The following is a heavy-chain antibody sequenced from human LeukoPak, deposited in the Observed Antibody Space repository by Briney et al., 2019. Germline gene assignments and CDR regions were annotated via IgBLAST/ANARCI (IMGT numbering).Heavy chain of an antibody. CDR1: GGTFSSYA. D-gene: IGHD2-2*01. V-gene: IGHV1-69*13. Sequence: ASVKVSCKASGGTFSSYAISWVRQAPGQGLEWMGGIIPIFGTANYAQKFQGRVTITADESTSTAYMELSSLRSEDTAVYYCARGRVPGYCSSTSCYSEYFQHWGQGTLVTVSS. CDR3: ARGRVPGYCSSTSCYSEYFQH. CDR2: IIPIFGTA. J-gene: IGHJ1*01.